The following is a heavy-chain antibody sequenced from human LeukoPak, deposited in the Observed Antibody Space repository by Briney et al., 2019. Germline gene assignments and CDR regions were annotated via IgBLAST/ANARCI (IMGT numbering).Heavy chain of an antibody. Sequence: PGGSLRLFCAASGFTFSSYGMHWVRQAPGKGLEWVAVIWYDGSNKYYAESVKGRFTISRDNSKNTLYLQMNSLRAEDTAVYYCSRDQRIVPYTTYYYYYYMDVWGKGTTVTVSS. CDR1: GFTFSSYG. CDR3: SRDQRIVPYTTYYYYYYMDV. V-gene: IGHV3-33*01. CDR2: IWYDGSNK. D-gene: IGHD2-2*02. J-gene: IGHJ6*03.